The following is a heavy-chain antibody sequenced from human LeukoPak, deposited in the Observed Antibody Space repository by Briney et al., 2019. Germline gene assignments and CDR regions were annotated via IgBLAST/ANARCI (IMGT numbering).Heavy chain of an antibody. CDR1: GFTFSSYA. CDR3: ARGRRPSTLTTHFFDY. J-gene: IGHJ4*02. Sequence: GGSLRLSCAASGFTFSSYAMSWVRQAPGKGLECISGFSGSGGSTYYADSVKGRFTISRDNAKNSLYLQMNSLKTEDTAVYYCARGRRPSTLTTHFFDYWGQGTLVTVSS. V-gene: IGHV3-23*01. D-gene: IGHD4-17*01. CDR2: FSGSGGST.